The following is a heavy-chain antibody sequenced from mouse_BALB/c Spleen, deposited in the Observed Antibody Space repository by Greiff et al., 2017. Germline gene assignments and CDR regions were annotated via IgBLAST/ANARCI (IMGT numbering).Heavy chain of an antibody. J-gene: IGHJ3*01. D-gene: IGHD4-1*01. V-gene: IGHV5-6*01. CDR2: ISSGGSYT. CDR1: GFTFSSYG. CDR3: AALWDRFAY. Sequence: EVKLVESGGDLVKPGGSLKLSCAASGFTFSSYGMSWVRQTPDKRLEWVATISSGGSYTYYPDSVKGRFTISSDNAKNTLYLQMSSLKSEDTAMYYCAALWDRFAYWGQGTLVTVSA.